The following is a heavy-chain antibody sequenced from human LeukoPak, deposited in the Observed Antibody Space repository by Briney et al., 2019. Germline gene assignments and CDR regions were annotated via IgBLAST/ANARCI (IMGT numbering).Heavy chain of an antibody. J-gene: IGHJ4*02. CDR1: GGSITSGDYY. V-gene: IGHV4-30-4*01. Sequence: SETLSLTCTVSGGSITSGDYYWSWIRQPPGKGLEWIGYIYYSGSTYYNPSLRSRVTISVDTSKNQFPLKLSSVTAADTAVYYCARATLSDITAAVWGQGTLVTVSS. D-gene: IGHD6-13*01. CDR3: ARATLSDITAAV. CDR2: IYYSGST.